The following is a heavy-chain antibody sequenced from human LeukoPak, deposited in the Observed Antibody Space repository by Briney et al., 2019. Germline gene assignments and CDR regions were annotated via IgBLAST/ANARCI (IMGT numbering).Heavy chain of an antibody. D-gene: IGHD1-14*01. CDR2: VLFSESH. Sequence: SETLSLTCNISGASITDYYWSWVRQSPVKGLEWIASVLFSESHHYNPSLRSRVAISVDTSKNHFSLKLTSVTTADTAVYYCAKTGRRGYFDLWGRGTLVSVSS. J-gene: IGHJ2*01. CDR1: GASITDYY. CDR3: AKTGRRGYFDL. V-gene: IGHV4-59*01.